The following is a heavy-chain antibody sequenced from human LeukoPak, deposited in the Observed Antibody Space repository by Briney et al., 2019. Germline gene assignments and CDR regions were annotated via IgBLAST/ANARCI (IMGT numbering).Heavy chain of an antibody. D-gene: IGHD1-26*01. J-gene: IGHJ3*02. Sequence: GGSLRLSCAASGFTFSSYWMSWVRQAPGKGLEWVANIKQDGSEKYYVDSVKGRFTISRDNAKNSLYLQMNSLRAEDTAVYYCARVGNSIGSRDAFDIWGQGTMVTVSS. CDR1: GFTFSSYW. CDR2: IKQDGSEK. V-gene: IGHV3-7*01. CDR3: ARVGNSIGSRDAFDI.